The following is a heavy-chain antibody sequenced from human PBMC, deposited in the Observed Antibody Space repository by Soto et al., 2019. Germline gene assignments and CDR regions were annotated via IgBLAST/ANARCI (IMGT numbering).Heavy chain of an antibody. CDR1: GYTFTSYY. Sequence: GASVKVSFKASGYTFTSYYMHWVRQAPGQGLEWMGIINPSGGSTSYAQKFQGRVTMTRDTSTSTVYMELSSLRSEDTAVYYCAGARRSSSGVGYFDYWGQGTLVTVSS. J-gene: IGHJ4*02. D-gene: IGHD6-6*01. V-gene: IGHV1-46*01. CDR2: INPSGGST. CDR3: AGARRSSSGVGYFDY.